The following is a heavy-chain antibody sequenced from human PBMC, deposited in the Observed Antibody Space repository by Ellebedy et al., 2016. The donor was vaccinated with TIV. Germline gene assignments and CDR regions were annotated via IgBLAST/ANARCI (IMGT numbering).Heavy chain of an antibody. V-gene: IGHV5-51*01. J-gene: IGHJ4*02. CDR2: IYPGDSDT. D-gene: IGHD3-22*01. Sequence: GESLKISCTGSGYSFTTYWIGWVRQMPGKGLEWMGIIYPGDSDTTYSPSFQGQVTISVDKSISTAYLQWSSLKASDTAMYYCARPGYYDSSGYYGFDYWGQGTLVTVSS. CDR3: ARPGYYDSSGYYGFDY. CDR1: GYSFTTYW.